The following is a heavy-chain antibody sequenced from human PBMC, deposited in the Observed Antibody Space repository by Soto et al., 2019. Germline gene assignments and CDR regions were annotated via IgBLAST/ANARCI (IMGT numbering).Heavy chain of an antibody. V-gene: IGHV3-7*01. CDR3: ATAIEAPFNNYDY. J-gene: IGHJ4*02. CDR2: IKEDASEK. Sequence: EVQLVESGGDLVQPGGSLSLSCVASGFTFSNYWMNWVRQAPGMGLEWLAGIKEDASEKNYVDSVKGRFSISRDNAKNSLFLQLNSLRAEDTAVYYCATAIEAPFNNYDYWGQGTLVTVSS. CDR1: GFTFSNYW. D-gene: IGHD4-17*01.